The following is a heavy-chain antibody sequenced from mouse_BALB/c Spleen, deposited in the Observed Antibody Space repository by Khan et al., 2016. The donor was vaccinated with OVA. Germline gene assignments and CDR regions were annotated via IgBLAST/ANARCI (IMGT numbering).Heavy chain of an antibody. Sequence: EVELVESGGGLVKPGGSLKLSCTASGFVFSNYDMSWVRQTPEKRLEWVAFIGIGGDNTYYPDTVRGRFTISRDNAKNTLYLQMSSLTSDDTAIYDCARDNYRRGFDYWGQGTTLTVSS. D-gene: IGHD3-3*01. V-gene: IGHV5-12-1*01. CDR1: GFVFSNYD. J-gene: IGHJ2*01. CDR2: IGIGGDNT. CDR3: ARDNYRRGFDY.